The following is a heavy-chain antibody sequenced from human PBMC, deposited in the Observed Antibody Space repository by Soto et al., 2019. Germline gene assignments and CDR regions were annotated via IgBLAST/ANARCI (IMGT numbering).Heavy chain of an antibody. Sequence: ESGGGVVQPGRSLRLSCAASGFTFSSYGMHWVRQAPGKGLEWVAVIWYDGSNKYYADSVKGRFTISRDNSKNTLYLQMNSLRAEDTAVYYCATTTVSPRGTLYYYYGMDVWGQGTTVTVSS. CDR2: IWYDGSNK. CDR1: GFTFSSYG. V-gene: IGHV3-33*01. J-gene: IGHJ6*02. CDR3: ATTTVSPRGTLYYYYGMDV. D-gene: IGHD4-17*01.